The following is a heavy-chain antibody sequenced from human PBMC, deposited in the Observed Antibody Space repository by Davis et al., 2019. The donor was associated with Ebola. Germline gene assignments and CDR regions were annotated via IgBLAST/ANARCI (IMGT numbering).Heavy chain of an antibody. V-gene: IGHV3-11*06. Sequence: PGGSLRLSCAASGFTFSDYYMSWIRRAPGKGLEWVSYISSSSSYTNYADSVKGRFTISRDNAKNSLYLQMNSLRAEDTAVYYCARDSDSPWGMDVWGQGTTVTVSS. CDR2: ISSSSSYT. D-gene: IGHD5-18*01. J-gene: IGHJ6*02. CDR1: GFTFSDYY. CDR3: ARDSDSPWGMDV.